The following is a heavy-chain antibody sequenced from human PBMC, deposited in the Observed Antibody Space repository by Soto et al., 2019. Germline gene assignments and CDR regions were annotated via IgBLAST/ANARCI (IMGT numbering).Heavy chain of an antibody. CDR3: ARDRTKYSSGWYADDAFDI. CDR1: GGTFSSYA. Sequence: ASVKVSCKASGGTFSSYAISWVRQAPGQGLEWMGGIIPIFGTANYAQKFQGRVTITADESTSTAYMELSSLRSEDTAVYYCARDRTKYSSGWYADDAFDIWGQGTMVTVSS. D-gene: IGHD6-19*01. V-gene: IGHV1-69*13. J-gene: IGHJ3*02. CDR2: IIPIFGTA.